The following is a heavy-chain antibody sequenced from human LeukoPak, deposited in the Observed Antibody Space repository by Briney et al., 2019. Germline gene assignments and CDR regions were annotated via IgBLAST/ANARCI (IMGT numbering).Heavy chain of an antibody. CDR1: GFTFSSYG. CDR2: ISYDGSNK. D-gene: IGHD5-18*01. Sequence: GGSLRLSCAASGFTFSSYGMHWVRQAPGKGLEWVAVISYDGSNKYYADSVKGRFTISRDNSKNTLYLQMNSLRAEDTAVYCCARDLNVDTAMVLLLDYWGQGTLVTVSS. CDR3: ARDLNVDTAMVLLLDY. V-gene: IGHV3-30*03. J-gene: IGHJ4*02.